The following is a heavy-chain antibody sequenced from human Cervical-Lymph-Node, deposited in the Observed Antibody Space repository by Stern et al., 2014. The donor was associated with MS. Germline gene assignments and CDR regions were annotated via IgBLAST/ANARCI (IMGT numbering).Heavy chain of an antibody. Sequence: EVQLVESGGCLVKPGGSLRLSCAASGFTFSSYSMNWVRQAPGKGLEWVASISSGGSYISYADSLKGRFTISRDNAKNSLYLQMNSLRAEDTAVYYCARGRGGNYRYYFDYWGQGTLVTVSS. CDR3: ARGRGGNYRYYFDY. V-gene: IGHV3-21*01. D-gene: IGHD4-23*01. CDR2: ISSGGSYI. CDR1: GFTFSSYS. J-gene: IGHJ4*02.